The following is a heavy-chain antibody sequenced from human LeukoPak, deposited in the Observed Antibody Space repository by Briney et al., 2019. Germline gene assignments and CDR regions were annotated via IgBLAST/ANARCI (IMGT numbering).Heavy chain of an antibody. Sequence: PGGSLRLSCAASGFSFSTNWMAWVRQAPGKGLEWVGNIRGDGSAKFYGGSVKGRFTISRDNSQNTLYLQMDSLRPEDTAVYNSASSHDSSGNDWGQGTLVTVSS. CDR2: IRGDGSAK. CDR3: ASSHDSSGND. J-gene: IGHJ4*02. V-gene: IGHV3-7*01. D-gene: IGHD3-22*01. CDR1: GFSFSTNW.